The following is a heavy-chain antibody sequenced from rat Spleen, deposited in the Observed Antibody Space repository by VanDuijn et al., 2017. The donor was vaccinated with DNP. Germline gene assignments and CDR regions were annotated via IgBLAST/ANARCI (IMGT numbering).Heavy chain of an antibody. J-gene: IGHJ3*01. CDR3: TRGGSYFGDWFGY. V-gene: IGHV5-27*01. D-gene: IGHD4-3*01. Sequence: EVQLVESGGGLVQPGRSLKLSCAASGFTFSNYDMAWVRQAPTKGLEWVATISTSGSRTYYRDSVKGRFTISRDNAKSTLYLQMDSLRSEDTATYFCTRGGSYFGDWFGYWGQGNLVTVSS. CDR2: ISTSGSRT. CDR1: GFTFSNYD.